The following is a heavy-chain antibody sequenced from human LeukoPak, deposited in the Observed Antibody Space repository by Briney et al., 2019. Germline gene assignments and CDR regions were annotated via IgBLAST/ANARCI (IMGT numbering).Heavy chain of an antibody. CDR3: ARGGIYCSSTSCAFPMGGY. CDR2: ISYDGSNK. CDR1: GLTFSSYA. V-gene: IGHV3-30-3*01. Sequence: GGSLRLSCAASGLTFSSYAMHWVRKAPGKGLEWVAVISYDGSNKYYADSVKGRFTISRDNSKNTLYLQMNSLRAEDTAVYYCARGGIYCSSTSCAFPMGGYWGQGTLVTVSS. J-gene: IGHJ4*02. D-gene: IGHD2-2*01.